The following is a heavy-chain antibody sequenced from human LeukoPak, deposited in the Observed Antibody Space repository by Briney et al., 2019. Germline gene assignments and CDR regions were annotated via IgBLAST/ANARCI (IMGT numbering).Heavy chain of an antibody. V-gene: IGHV1-69*13. CDR1: GYTFTSYD. J-gene: IGHJ4*02. CDR2: IIPIFGTA. Sequence: SVKVSCKASGYTFTSYDFNWVRQAPGQGLEWMGGIIPIFGTANYAQKFQGRVTITADESTSTAYMELSSLRSEDTAVYYCARAPYCGGDCYWNIDYWGQGTLVTVSS. CDR3: ARAPYCGGDCYWNIDY. D-gene: IGHD2-21*02.